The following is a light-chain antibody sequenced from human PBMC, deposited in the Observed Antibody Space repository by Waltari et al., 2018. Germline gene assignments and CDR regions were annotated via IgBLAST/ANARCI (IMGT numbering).Light chain of an antibody. V-gene: IGKV3-11*01. J-gene: IGKJ1*01. CDR2: DAS. CDR1: QSVSCY. CDR3: QRRSNWSRT. Sequence: EIVLTQSPATLSLSPGERATLSCRDSQSVSCYLAWYQQKPGQAPRLLIYDASNRATSSPAQFSSSESGIDLAVTISSRGPGGFAVYYCQRRSNWSRTFGQGTNVEIQ.